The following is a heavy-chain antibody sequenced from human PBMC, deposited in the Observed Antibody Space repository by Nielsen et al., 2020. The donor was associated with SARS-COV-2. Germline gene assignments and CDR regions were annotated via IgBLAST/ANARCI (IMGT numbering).Heavy chain of an antibody. Sequence: VRQMPGKGLEWVADIWHDGSKQYYADSVKGRFTISRDNSQNTVYLQMNSLRTEDTAVYFCARDTWESSSKTLDSWGQGTLVTVSS. J-gene: IGHJ4*02. D-gene: IGHD6-13*01. CDR2: IWHDGSKQ. CDR3: ARDTWESSSKTLDS. V-gene: IGHV3-33*01.